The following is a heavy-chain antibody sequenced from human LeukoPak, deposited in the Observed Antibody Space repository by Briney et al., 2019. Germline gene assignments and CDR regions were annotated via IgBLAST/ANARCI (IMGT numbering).Heavy chain of an antibody. V-gene: IGHV1-18*01. CDR2: ISAYNGNT. Sequence: ASVKVSCKASGYTFTSYGISWVRQAPGQGLEWMGWISAYNGNTNYAQKLQGRVTMTTDTSTSTAYMELRSLRSDDTAGYYCAREPQAALIVAGAFDIWGQGTMVTVSS. J-gene: IGHJ3*02. D-gene: IGHD3-22*01. CDR1: GYTFTSYG. CDR3: AREPQAALIVAGAFDI.